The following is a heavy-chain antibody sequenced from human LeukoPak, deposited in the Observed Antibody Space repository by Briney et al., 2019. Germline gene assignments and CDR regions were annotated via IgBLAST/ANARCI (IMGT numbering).Heavy chain of an antibody. CDR2: ISGYNGNT. D-gene: IGHD6-13*01. J-gene: IGHJ5*02. Sequence: ASVKVSCKASGYTFTNYGITWVRQAPGQGLEWMGWISGYNGNTNYAQKLQGRVTMTTDTSTSTAYMELRSLRSDDTAVYYCARDSSGWLAGDNWFDPWGQGTLVTVSS. CDR1: GYTFTNYG. CDR3: ARDSSGWLAGDNWFDP. V-gene: IGHV1-18*01.